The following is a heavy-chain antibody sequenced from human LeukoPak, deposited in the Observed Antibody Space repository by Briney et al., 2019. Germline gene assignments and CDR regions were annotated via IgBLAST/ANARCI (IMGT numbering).Heavy chain of an antibody. CDR2: MRYDGKEE. CDR1: GFSFRSYG. V-gene: IGHV3-30*02. Sequence: GGSLRLSCTASGFSFRSYGMHWVRQTAGRGLEWLAFMRYDGKEEYYADAVKGRITISRDNSKNTLYLQMNSLRAEDTAVYYCAKGGRAAADWFDPWGQGTLVTVSS. D-gene: IGHD6-13*01. CDR3: AKGGRAAADWFDP. J-gene: IGHJ5*02.